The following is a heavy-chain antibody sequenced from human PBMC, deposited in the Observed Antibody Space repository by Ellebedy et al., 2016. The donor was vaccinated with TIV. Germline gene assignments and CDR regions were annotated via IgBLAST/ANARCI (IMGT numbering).Heavy chain of an antibody. Sequence: GGSLRLXXTASRLTLSDYWMTWVRQGPGQGLESVANIKYDGSEKYYLDSLKGRFTISRDNAKNSVFLQINSLRVDDTAIYYCATDLNWGATWGQGTLVTVSS. CDR3: ATDLNWGAT. J-gene: IGHJ5*02. CDR1: RLTLSDYW. CDR2: IKYDGSEK. D-gene: IGHD7-27*01. V-gene: IGHV3-7*01.